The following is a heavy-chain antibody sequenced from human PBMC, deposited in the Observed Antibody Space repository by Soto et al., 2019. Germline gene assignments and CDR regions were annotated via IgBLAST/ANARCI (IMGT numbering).Heavy chain of an antibody. Sequence: ASVKVSCKASGYTFTSYAMHWVRQAPGQRLEWMGWINAGNGNTKYSQKFQGRVTITRDTSASTAYMELSSLRSEDTAVYYCARSFGGSSFFLGVIWFDPWGQGTLVTVS. CDR2: INAGNGNT. CDR1: GYTFTSYA. J-gene: IGHJ5*02. CDR3: ARSFGGSSFFLGVIWFDP. D-gene: IGHD6-13*01. V-gene: IGHV1-3*01.